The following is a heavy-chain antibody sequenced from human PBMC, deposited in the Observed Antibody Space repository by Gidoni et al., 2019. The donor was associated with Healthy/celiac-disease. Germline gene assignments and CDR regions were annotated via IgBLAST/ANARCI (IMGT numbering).Heavy chain of an antibody. Sequence: QVQLVESGGGVVQPGRSLRLACAASGFTFRSYAMHWVRQAPGKGLEWVAFISYDGSNKYYADSVKGRFTISRDNSKNTLYLQMNSLRAEDTAVYYCAREGDLYGSGSSYKWFDPWGQGTLVTVSS. CDR3: AREGDLYGSGSSYKWFDP. J-gene: IGHJ5*02. V-gene: IGHV3-30*04. CDR1: GFTFRSYA. CDR2: ISYDGSNK. D-gene: IGHD3-10*01.